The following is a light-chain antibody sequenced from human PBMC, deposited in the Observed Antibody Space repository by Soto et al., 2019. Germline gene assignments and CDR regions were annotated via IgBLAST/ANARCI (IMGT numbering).Light chain of an antibody. J-gene: IGLJ1*01. CDR1: SSDVGGYNY. CDR2: EVS. V-gene: IGLV2-14*01. CDR3: SSYTSSSTYV. Sequence: QSALTQPASGSGSPGQSITISCTGTSSDVGGYNYVSWYQQHPGKAPKLRIYEVSNRPSGVSNRVSGSKSGNTASLTISGLQAEDEADYYCSSYTSSSTYVFGTGTKLSVL.